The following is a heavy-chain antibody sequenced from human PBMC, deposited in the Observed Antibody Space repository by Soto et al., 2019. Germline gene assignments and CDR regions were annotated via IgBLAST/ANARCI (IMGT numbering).Heavy chain of an antibody. V-gene: IGHV3-53*04. J-gene: IGHJ2*01. Sequence: EVQLEESGGDLVLPGGSLRLSCAASGFTVSSYYMSWVRQAPGKGLEWVSLIYRDGTTYYGDSVKGRFTISRHNSQNTVYLQINSLRPEDTAVYYCARDMRLVGFGEYDLWGRGTLVRVSS. D-gene: IGHD3-10*01. CDR2: IYRDGTT. CDR1: GFTVSSYY. CDR3: ARDMRLVGFGEYDL.